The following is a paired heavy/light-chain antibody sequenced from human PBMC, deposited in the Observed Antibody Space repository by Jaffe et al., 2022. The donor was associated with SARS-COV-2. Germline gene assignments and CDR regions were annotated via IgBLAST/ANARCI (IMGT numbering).Heavy chain of an antibody. CDR2: IFSSGST. D-gene: IGHD6-13*01. CDR3: ARRLAAAGTGWFDP. V-gene: IGHV4-61*03. J-gene: IGHJ5*02. CDR1: GASVSSGSYY. Sequence: QVQLQESGPGLVKPSETLSLTCTVSGASVSSGSYYWSWIRQPPGKGLEWIGYIFSSGSTNYNPSLKSRVTISLDTSKKYFSLKLSSVTPADTAVYYCARRLAAAGTGWFDPWGQGTLVTVSS.
Light chain of an antibody. CDR1: QSVSSSY. J-gene: IGKJ2*01. V-gene: IGKV3-20*01. CDR3: QQCGSSPYT. CDR2: GAS. Sequence: EIVLTQSPGTLSLSPGERATLSCRASQSVSSSYLGWYQQKPGQAPRLLIFGASNRATGIPDRFSGSGSGTDFTLTISRLEPEDFAVYYCQQCGSSPYTFGQGTNLEIK.